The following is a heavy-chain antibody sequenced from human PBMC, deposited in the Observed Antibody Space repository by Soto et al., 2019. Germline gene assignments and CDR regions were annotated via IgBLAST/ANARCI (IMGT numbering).Heavy chain of an antibody. CDR2: FYYSGST. CDR3: AREDPMMRAFDY. CDR1: GGSISSSSYY. V-gene: IGHV4-39*02. Sequence: SETLSLTCNVSGGSISSSSYYWGWIRQPPGKGLEWIGSFYYSGSTYTNPSLKSRVTISVDTSKNQFSLKLTSVTAADTAVYYCAREDPMMRAFDYWGQGTLVTVSS. J-gene: IGHJ4*02. D-gene: IGHD3-22*01.